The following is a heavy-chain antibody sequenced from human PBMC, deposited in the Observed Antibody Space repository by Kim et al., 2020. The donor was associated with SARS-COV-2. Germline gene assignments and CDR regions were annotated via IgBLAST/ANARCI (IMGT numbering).Heavy chain of an antibody. J-gene: IGHJ4*02. V-gene: IGHV3-15*01. CDR2: FKSKADGGTP. D-gene: IGHD5-18*01. CDR1: GFTFSTAS. CDR3: TTGGYKYGTDY. Sequence: GGSLRLSCAASGFTFSTASMNWVRQAPGKGLEWVGRFKSKADGGTPDYAAPVKGRFTISRDDSQHTLYLQMNSLKTEDTAVYYCTTGGYKYGTDYWGQGTLVTVSS.